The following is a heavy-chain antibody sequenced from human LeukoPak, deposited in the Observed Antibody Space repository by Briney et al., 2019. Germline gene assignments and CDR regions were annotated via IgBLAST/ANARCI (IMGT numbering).Heavy chain of an antibody. CDR3: ARGPRRDGYNYPSFDY. V-gene: IGHV1-8*01. Sequence: ASVKVSCKASGYTFTSYDINWVRQATGPGLEGMRWMNPNSGNTGYAQKFQGRVTMTRNTSISTAYMELSSLRSEDTAVYYCARGPRRDGYNYPSFDYWGQGTLVTVSS. CDR1: GYTFTSYD. D-gene: IGHD5-24*01. CDR2: MNPNSGNT. J-gene: IGHJ4*02.